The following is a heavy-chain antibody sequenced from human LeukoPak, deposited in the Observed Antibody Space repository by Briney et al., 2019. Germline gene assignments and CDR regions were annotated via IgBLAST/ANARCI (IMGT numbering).Heavy chain of an antibody. CDR2: ISSSSSYI. Sequence: GGSLRLSCAASGFTFSSYSMNWVRQAPGKGLEWFSSISSSSSYIYYADPVKGRFTISRDNAKNSLYLQMNSLRAEDTAVYYCATDSSGYYSNYYYGMDVWGQGTTVTVSS. CDR3: ATDSSGYYSNYYYGMDV. J-gene: IGHJ6*02. V-gene: IGHV3-21*01. D-gene: IGHD3-22*01. CDR1: GFTFSSYS.